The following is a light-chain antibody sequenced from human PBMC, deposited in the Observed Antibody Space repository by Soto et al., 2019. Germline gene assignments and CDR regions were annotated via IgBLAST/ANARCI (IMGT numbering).Light chain of an antibody. J-gene: IGKJ1*01. CDR1: QSISSY. CDR2: AAS. Sequence: DIQMTQSPSSLSASVGDRVTITCRASQSISSYLNWYQQKPGKAPKLLIYAASSLQSGVTSRFSGSRSGTDFTLTIRSLQPEDFATYYCQQSYSTPRTFGQGTKVEIK. V-gene: IGKV1-39*01. CDR3: QQSYSTPRT.